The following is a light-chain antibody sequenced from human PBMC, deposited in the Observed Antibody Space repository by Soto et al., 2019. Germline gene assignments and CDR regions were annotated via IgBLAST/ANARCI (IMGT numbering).Light chain of an antibody. CDR3: CSYAVTSTDFF. J-gene: IGLJ2*01. CDR1: SRNFGGYDF. V-gene: IGLV2-11*01. Sequence: QSVLTQPRSVSGSPGQSVTISCTGTSRNFGGYDFVSWYQHHPGKAPKLIIYDVIKRPSGVPDRFSGSKSGNTASLTISGLQAEDEADYYCCSYAVTSTDFFFGVGT. CDR2: DVI.